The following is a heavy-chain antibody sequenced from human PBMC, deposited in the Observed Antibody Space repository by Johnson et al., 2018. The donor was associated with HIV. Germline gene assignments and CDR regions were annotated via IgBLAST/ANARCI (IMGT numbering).Heavy chain of an antibody. Sequence: VQLVESGGGVVQPGRSLRLSCAASGFTFDDYGMSWVRQAPGKGLEWVSGINWNGGSTGYADSVKGRFTISRDNSKNTLYLQMNSLRAEDTAVYYCARGEQWSLLGAFDIWGQGTMVTVSS. CDR1: GFTFDDYG. V-gene: IGHV3-20*04. D-gene: IGHD6-19*01. J-gene: IGHJ3*02. CDR3: ARGEQWSLLGAFDI. CDR2: INWNGGST.